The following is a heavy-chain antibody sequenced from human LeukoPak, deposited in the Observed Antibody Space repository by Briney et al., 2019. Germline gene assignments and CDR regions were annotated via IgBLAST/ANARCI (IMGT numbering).Heavy chain of an antibody. CDR2: IKEDGNDK. CDR1: GFTFSTYW. Sequence: GGSLRLSCAASGFTFSTYWMSWVRQAPGNGLEWVANIKEDGNDKYYVDSVKGRFTISRDNAKNSLYLQMNSLRAEDTAVYYCAREWCIKRQNTNYCYYYGMDVWGQGTTVTVSS. D-gene: IGHD2-8*01. J-gene: IGHJ6*02. V-gene: IGHV3-7*01. CDR3: AREWCIKRQNTNYCYYYGMDV.